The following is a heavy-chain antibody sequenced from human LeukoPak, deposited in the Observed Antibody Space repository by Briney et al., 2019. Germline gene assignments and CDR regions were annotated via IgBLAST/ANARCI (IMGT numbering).Heavy chain of an antibody. D-gene: IGHD3-22*01. V-gene: IGHV3-7*01. CDR1: GFTFSSYW. J-gene: IGHJ3*02. CDR2: IKQDGSEK. CDR3: ASSYFDNSLHAYDI. Sequence: GGSLRLSCAASGFTFSSYWMSWVRQAPGKGLEWVANIKQDGSEKYYVDSVKGRFTISRDNTKNSLFLHMSSLRAEDTAVYSCASSYFDNSLHAYDIWGQGTMVTVSS.